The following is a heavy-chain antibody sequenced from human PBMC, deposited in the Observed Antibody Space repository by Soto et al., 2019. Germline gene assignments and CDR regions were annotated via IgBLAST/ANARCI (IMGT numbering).Heavy chain of an antibody. Sequence: SETLSLTCAVYGGSFSGYYWSWIRQPPGKGLEWIGEINHSGSTNYNPSHKSRVTITVDTSKNQISMKLSSVTAADTAVYYCARGGYSSGWYDWTRSFWNYWGQGTLVTVSS. CDR3: ARGGYSSGWYDWTRSFWNY. J-gene: IGHJ4*02. CDR1: GGSFSGYY. CDR2: INHSGST. D-gene: IGHD6-19*01. V-gene: IGHV4-34*01.